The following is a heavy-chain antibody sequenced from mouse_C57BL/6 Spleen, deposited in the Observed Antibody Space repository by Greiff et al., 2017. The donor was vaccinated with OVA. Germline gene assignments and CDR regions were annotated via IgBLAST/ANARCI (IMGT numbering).Heavy chain of an antibody. V-gene: IGHV1-58*01. D-gene: IGHD1-1*01. CDR1: GYTFTSYG. Sequence: EVQLQQSGAELVRPGSSVKMSCKTSGYTFTSYGINWVKQRPGQGLEWIGYIYIGNGYTEYNEKFKGKATLTSDTSSSTAYMQLSSLTSEDSAIYFCARSSCITTVVARNWYFDVWGTGTTVTVSS. CDR3: ARSSCITTVVARNWYFDV. CDR2: IYIGNGYT. J-gene: IGHJ1*03.